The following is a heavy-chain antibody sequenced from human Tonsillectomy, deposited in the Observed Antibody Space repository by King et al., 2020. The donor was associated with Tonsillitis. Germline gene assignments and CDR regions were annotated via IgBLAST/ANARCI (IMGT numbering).Heavy chain of an antibody. D-gene: IGHD2-2*01. Sequence: LQLQESGPGLVKPSETLSLTCTVSGGSISSSSYYWGWIRQPPGKGLEWIGSLYYSGITYYNPSLKSRISISVDTSKNQFSLKLSSVTAADTAVYYCARTRPGGSITWYGQGFDPWDQGTLVTVSS. CDR2: LYYSGIT. V-gene: IGHV4-39*01. CDR3: ARTRPGGSITWYGQGFDP. J-gene: IGHJ5*02. CDR1: GGSISSSSYY.